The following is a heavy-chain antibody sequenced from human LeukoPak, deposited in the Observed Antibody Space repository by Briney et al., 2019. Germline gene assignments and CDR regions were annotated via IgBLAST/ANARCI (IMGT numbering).Heavy chain of an antibody. CDR3: TKGFSGYYYF. J-gene: IGHJ4*02. CDR1: GFTFDDYT. V-gene: IGHV3-9*01. Sequence: GGSLRLSCAASGFTFDDYTMPWVRYAPGKGLEWVSSISWNSGTIAYADSVKGRFTISRDNAKNSLYLQMNNLRAEDTALYYCTKGFSGYYYFWGQGTLVTVSS. D-gene: IGHD3-22*01. CDR2: ISWNSGTI.